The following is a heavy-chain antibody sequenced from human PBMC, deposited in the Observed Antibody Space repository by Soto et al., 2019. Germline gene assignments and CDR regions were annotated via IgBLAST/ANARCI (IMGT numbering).Heavy chain of an antibody. CDR3: AKAPSYYYDSSGYYFDY. CDR1: GFTFSSYA. CDR2: ISGSGGST. V-gene: IGHV3-23*01. J-gene: IGHJ4*02. D-gene: IGHD3-22*01. Sequence: GSLRLSCAASGFTFSSYALTWVRQAPGKGLEWVSAISGSGGSTYYADSVKGRFTISRDNSKNTLYLQMNSLRAEDTAVYYYAKAPSYYYDSSGYYFDYWGQGTLVTVSS.